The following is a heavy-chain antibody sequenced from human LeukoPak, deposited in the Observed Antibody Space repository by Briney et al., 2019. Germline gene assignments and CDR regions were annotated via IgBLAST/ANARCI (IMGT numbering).Heavy chain of an antibody. J-gene: IGHJ1*01. D-gene: IGHD6-13*01. CDR1: GGTFSSYA. CDR2: INPSGGST. CDR3: ARAHSSSSESAEYFQH. V-gene: IGHV1-46*01. Sequence: ASVKVSCKASGGTFSSYAISWVRQAPGQGLEWMGIINPSGGSTSYAQKFQGRVTMTRDMSTSTVYMELSSLRSEDTAVYYCARAHSSSSESAEYFQHWGQGTLVTVSS.